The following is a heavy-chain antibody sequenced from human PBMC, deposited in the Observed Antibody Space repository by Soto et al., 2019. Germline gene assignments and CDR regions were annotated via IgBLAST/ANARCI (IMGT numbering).Heavy chain of an antibody. Sequence: GGSLRLSCVGSGFAFSTYSINWVRQAPGKGLEWVSSISSRSDIYYADSVKGRFTISRDNAKNSVSLQMNSLRAEDTAVYYCAREYTAWPLAYGLDVWGQGTTVTVSS. CDR1: GFAFSTYS. CDR3: AREYTAWPLAYGLDV. V-gene: IGHV3-21*01. D-gene: IGHD2-2*02. CDR2: ISSRSDI. J-gene: IGHJ6*02.